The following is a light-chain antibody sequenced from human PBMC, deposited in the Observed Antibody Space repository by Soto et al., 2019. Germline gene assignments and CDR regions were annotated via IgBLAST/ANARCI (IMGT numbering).Light chain of an antibody. Sequence: EMVMTQSPATLSVSPGERATLSCRASQNLSRNLAWYQQQPGQAPRLLIYGASTRATGIPARFSGSGSGTDFTLTISSLQSEXFAVXXXQQYDKWPHTFGQGTKLEIK. CDR2: GAS. V-gene: IGKV3-15*01. CDR3: QQYDKWPHT. J-gene: IGKJ2*01. CDR1: QNLSRN.